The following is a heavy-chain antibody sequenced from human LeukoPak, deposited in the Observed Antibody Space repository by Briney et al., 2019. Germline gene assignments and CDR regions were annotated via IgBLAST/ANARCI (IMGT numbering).Heavy chain of an antibody. CDR3: ASRYSGYPVYYDYGMDV. CDR2: IIPIFGIA. Sequence: ASVKVSCKASGGTFSSYAIRWVRQAPGQGLEWMGRIIPIFGIANYAQKFQGRVTITADKSTSTAYMELSSLRSEDTAVYYCASRYSGYPVYYDYGMDVWGQGTTVTVSS. D-gene: IGHD5-12*01. V-gene: IGHV1-69*04. CDR1: GGTFSSYA. J-gene: IGHJ6*02.